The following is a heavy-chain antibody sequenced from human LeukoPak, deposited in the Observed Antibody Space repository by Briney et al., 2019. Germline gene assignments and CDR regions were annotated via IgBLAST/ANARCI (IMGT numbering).Heavy chain of an antibody. CDR3: AREVKYCSSTSCYRGYFDY. CDR1: GGTFSSYA. J-gene: IGHJ4*02. Sequence: GASVKVSCKASGGTFSSYAISWVRQAPGQGLEWMGGIIPIFGTANYAQKFQGRVTITTDESTSTAYMELSSLRSEDTAVYYSAREVKYCSSTSCYRGYFDYWGQGTLVTVSS. CDR2: IIPIFGTA. V-gene: IGHV1-69*05. D-gene: IGHD2-2*01.